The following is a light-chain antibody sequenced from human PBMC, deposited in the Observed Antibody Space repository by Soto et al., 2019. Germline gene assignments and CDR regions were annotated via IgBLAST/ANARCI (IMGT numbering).Light chain of an antibody. CDR2: GAS. CDR3: HQYGPSRYT. Sequence: EIVLTQSPGTLSLSPGERATLSCRASQSVSSSYLAWYQQKPGQAPRLLIYGASNRAAGTPDRFSGSESGTGFNLNISRLEPEDVALYYCHQYGPSRYTFGQGTNLDLK. V-gene: IGKV3-20*01. CDR1: QSVSSSY. J-gene: IGKJ2*01.